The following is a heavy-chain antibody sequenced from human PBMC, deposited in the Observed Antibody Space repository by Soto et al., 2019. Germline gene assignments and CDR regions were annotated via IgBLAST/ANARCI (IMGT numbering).Heavy chain of an antibody. J-gene: IGHJ5*02. CDR2: INSDGSST. Sequence: GGSLRLSCAASGFTFSSYWMHWVRQAPGKGLVWVSRINSDGSSTSYADSVKGRFTISRDNAKNTLYLQMNSLRAEDTAVYYCARGTKLAARPNRSFDPWGQGTLVTVSS. V-gene: IGHV3-74*01. CDR3: ARGTKLAARPNRSFDP. CDR1: GFTFSSYW. D-gene: IGHD6-6*01.